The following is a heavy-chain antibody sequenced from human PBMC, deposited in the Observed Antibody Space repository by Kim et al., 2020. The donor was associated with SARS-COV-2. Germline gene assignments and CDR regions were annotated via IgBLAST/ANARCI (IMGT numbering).Heavy chain of an antibody. CDR2: ILYDGSKQ. V-gene: IGHV3-30-3*01. D-gene: IGHD3-16*01. Sequence: GGSLRLSCAASGFTFSGYTMHWVRQAPGKGLEWVALILYDGSKQYYADSVKGRFTISRDNSNNTLYIQVKSLTVEDTAVYYCARRGMATSAMDVWGQGTTVTVSS. CDR3: ARRGMATSAMDV. J-gene: IGHJ6*02. CDR1: GFTFSGYT.